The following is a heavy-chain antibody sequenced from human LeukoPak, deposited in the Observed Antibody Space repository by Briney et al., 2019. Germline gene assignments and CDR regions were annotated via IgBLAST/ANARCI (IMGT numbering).Heavy chain of an antibody. CDR1: GYSFTSYW. CDR3: ARLHYYGSGSYYNGGNWFDP. V-gene: IGHV5-51*01. J-gene: IGHJ5*02. CDR2: IYPGDSDT. Sequence: GESLKISCKGSGYSFTSYWIGWVRQMPGKGLEWMGIIYPGDSDTRYSPSFQGQVTISADKSISTAYLQWSSLKASDTAMYYCARLHYYGSGSYYNGGNWFDPWGQGTLVTVSP. D-gene: IGHD3-10*01.